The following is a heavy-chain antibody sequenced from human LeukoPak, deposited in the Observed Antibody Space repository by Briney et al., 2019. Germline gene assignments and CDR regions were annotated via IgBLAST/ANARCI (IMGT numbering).Heavy chain of an antibody. CDR2: INPNSGGT. V-gene: IGHV1-2*06. J-gene: IGHJ3*02. Sequence: ASVKVSCKASGYTFTGYYMHWVRQAPGQGLEWMGRINPNSGGTNYAQKFQGRVTVTRDTSISTAYMELSRLRSDDTAVYYCASMIVVADAFDIWGQGTMVTVSS. D-gene: IGHD3-22*01. CDR1: GYTFTGYY. CDR3: ASMIVVADAFDI.